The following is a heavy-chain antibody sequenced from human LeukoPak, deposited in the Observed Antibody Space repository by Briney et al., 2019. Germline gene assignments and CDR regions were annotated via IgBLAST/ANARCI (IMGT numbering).Heavy chain of an antibody. CDR2: INPSGDNT. V-gene: IGHV1-46*01. D-gene: IGHD5/OR15-5a*01. CDR1: GYIFTSYY. CDR3: AGSFYDLLVYFAC. Sequence: ASVKVSCKASGYIFTSYYIHWVRQAPGQGLEWMGVINPSGDNTTYAQKFQGRVTMTRDMSTSTVYMELSSLRSEDTAVYYCAGSFYDLLVYFACWGQGTLVTVSS. J-gene: IGHJ4*02.